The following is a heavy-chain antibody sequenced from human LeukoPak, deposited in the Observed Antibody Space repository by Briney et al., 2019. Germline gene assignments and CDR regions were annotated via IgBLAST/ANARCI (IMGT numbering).Heavy chain of an antibody. CDR2: ITSGGNTI. J-gene: IGHJ4*02. CDR1: GFTFSSYD. CDR3: ARDFAEGCSADNCYSLDY. D-gene: IGHD2-15*01. V-gene: IGHV3-48*03. Sequence: GGSLRLSCATSGFTFSSYDMNWVRQAPGKGLEWVSYITSGGNTIYYADSVKGRYTISRDNAKNSLYLQMNSLRAEDTAMYYCARDFAEGCSADNCYSLDYWGQGTLVTVSS.